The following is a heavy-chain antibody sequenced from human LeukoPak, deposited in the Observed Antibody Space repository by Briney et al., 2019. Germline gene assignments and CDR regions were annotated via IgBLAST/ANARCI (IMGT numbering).Heavy chain of an antibody. J-gene: IGHJ4*02. Sequence: SETLSLTCTVSGGSISSSSYYWGWIRQPPGKGLEWIGSIYYSGSTYYNPSLKSRVTISVDTSKNQFSLKLSPVTAADTAVYYCARHRPWEYYFDYWGQGTLVTVSS. D-gene: IGHD1-26*01. CDR1: GGSISSSSYY. CDR3: ARHRPWEYYFDY. CDR2: IYYSGST. V-gene: IGHV4-39*01.